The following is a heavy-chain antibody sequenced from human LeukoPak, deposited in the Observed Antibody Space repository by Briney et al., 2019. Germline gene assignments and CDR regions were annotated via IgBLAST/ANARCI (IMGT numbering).Heavy chain of an antibody. CDR3: ARDPIARYCSGGSCYSDYYYYYGMDV. V-gene: IGHV3-30-3*01. CDR2: ISYDGSNK. D-gene: IGHD2-15*01. CDR1: GSTFSSYA. J-gene: IGHJ6*02. Sequence: AGGSLRLSCAASGSTFSSYAMHWVRQAPGKGLEWVAVISYDGSNKYYADSVKGRFTISRDNSKNTLYLQMNSLRAEDTAVYYCARDPIARYCSGGSCYSDYYYYYGMDVWGQGTTVTVSS.